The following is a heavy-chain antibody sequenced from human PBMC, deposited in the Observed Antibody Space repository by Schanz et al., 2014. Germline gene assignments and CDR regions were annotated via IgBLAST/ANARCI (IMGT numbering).Heavy chain of an antibody. Sequence: QVQLVQSGAEVKKPGASVKVSCKASGYTFTSYGISWVRQAPGQGLEWMGWISPYNGNTNYAQKFQGWVTMTRDTSISIAYMEVSRLKSDDTAVYYCARLSVAGRPHVNYWYFDLWGRGTLVTVSS. CDR3: ARLSVAGRPHVNYWYFDL. CDR2: ISPYNGNT. CDR1: GYTFTSYG. D-gene: IGHD6-19*01. V-gene: IGHV1-18*01. J-gene: IGHJ2*01.